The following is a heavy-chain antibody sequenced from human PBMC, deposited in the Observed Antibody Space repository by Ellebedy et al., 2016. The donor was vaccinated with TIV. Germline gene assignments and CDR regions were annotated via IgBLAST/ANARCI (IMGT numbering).Heavy chain of an antibody. V-gene: IGHV3-23*01. J-gene: IGHJ3*02. CDR3: ARGGPGGWAFDI. Sequence: GESLKISXAASGITFSQYDMSWVRQVPGKGLEWVSGISNSGDDTHYADSVKGRFTISRDNSKNTLYLQMNSLRAEDTAVYYCARGGPGGWAFDIWGQGTMVTVSS. CDR2: ISNSGDDT. D-gene: IGHD2-15*01. CDR1: GITFSQYD.